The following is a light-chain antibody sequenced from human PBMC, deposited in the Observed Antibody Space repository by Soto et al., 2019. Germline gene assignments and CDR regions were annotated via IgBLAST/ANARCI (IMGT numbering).Light chain of an antibody. CDR2: DAS. CDR3: QQRSSWPLLT. V-gene: IGKV3-11*01. CDR1: QSVSNY. Sequence: EIVLTQSPATLSLSPGERATLSCRASQSVSNYLAWFQQKPGQAPRLLIYDASNRATGIPTRFSGSGSGTDFTLTISSLEPEDFAVYYCQQRSSWPLLTFGGGTKVEI. J-gene: IGKJ4*01.